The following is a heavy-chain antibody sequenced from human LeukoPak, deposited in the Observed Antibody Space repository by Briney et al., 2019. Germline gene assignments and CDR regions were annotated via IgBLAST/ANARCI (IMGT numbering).Heavy chain of an antibody. CDR3: ASATYLGDYYYYMDV. Sequence: WASVKVSCKASGGTFSSYAISWVRQAPGQGLEWMGGIIPIFGTANYAQKFQGRVTITADESTSTAYMELSSLRSEDTAVYYCASATYLGDYYYYMDVWGKGTTVTISS. CDR1: GGTFSSYA. V-gene: IGHV1-69*13. J-gene: IGHJ6*03. CDR2: IIPIFGTA. D-gene: IGHD5-12*01.